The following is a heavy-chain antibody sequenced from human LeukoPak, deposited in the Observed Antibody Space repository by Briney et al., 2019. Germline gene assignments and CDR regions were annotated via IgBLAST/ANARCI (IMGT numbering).Heavy chain of an antibody. J-gene: IGHJ4*02. CDR1: GGSISTTSW. CDR2: VYHSGGGNN. Sequence: SEALSLTCAVSGGSISTTSWWVWLRQPPGKGLEWIGEVYHSGGGNNNYNPSLKSRVTISVDTSKNQFSLKLSSVTAADTAVYYCARSMVRGVIIDYWGQGTLVTVSS. V-gene: IGHV4-4*02. CDR3: ARSMVRGVIIDY. D-gene: IGHD3-10*01.